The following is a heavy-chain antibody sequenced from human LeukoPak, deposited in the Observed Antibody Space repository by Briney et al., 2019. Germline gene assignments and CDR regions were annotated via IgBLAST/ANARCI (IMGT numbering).Heavy chain of an antibody. CDR2: INHSGST. J-gene: IGHJ5*02. D-gene: IGHD3-10*01. CDR1: GGSFSGYY. CDR3: ARGRDRITMVRGGSWFDP. Sequence: SETLSLTCAVYGGSFSGYYWSWIRQPPGKGLEWIGEINHSGSTNYNPSPKSRVTISVDTSKNQFSLKLSSVTAADTAVYYCARGRDRITMVRGGSWFDPWGQGTLVTVSS. V-gene: IGHV4-34*01.